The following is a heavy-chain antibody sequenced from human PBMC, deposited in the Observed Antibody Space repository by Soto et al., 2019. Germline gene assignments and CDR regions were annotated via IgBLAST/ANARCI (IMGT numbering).Heavy chain of an antibody. Sequence: QVQLVQSGAEVKKPGASVKVSCKASGYTFTTYAMHWVRQSPGQMLEWMGWINAGNGNTKYSQKFQGRVTITRDTSASPAYMELSSQRSEDTAGYYCARHGYGAGSYFHYYYYMDVWGKGTTVTVSS. J-gene: IGHJ6*03. D-gene: IGHD3-10*01. V-gene: IGHV1-3*01. CDR3: ARHGYGAGSYFHYYYYMDV. CDR1: GYTFTTYA. CDR2: INAGNGNT.